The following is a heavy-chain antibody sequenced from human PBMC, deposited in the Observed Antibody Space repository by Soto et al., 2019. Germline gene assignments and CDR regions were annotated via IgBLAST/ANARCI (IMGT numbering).Heavy chain of an antibody. CDR1: GFTFSNYW. CDR3: AGDLNSYGMDV. V-gene: IGHV3-7*03. J-gene: IGHJ6*04. Sequence: EVQLVESGGGLVQPGGSLRLSCAASGFTFSNYWMSWVRQAPGKGLEWVSNIKQDGSEEYYVDSVKGRFTISRDNAENSLYLQMNSLRAEDTAVYFFAGDLNSYGMDVWGKGTTVTVSS. CDR2: IKQDGSEE.